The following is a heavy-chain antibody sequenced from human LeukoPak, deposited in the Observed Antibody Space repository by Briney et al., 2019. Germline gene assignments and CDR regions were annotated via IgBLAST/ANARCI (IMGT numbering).Heavy chain of an antibody. CDR3: ARERYYDSSGYLGYFQH. J-gene: IGHJ1*01. D-gene: IGHD3-22*01. Sequence: ASVRVSCKASGYTFTGYYMHWVRQAPGQGLEWMGWINPNSGGTNYAQKFQGRVTITADKSTSTAYMELSSLRSEDTAVYYCARERYYDSSGYLGYFQHWGQGTLVTVSS. V-gene: IGHV1-2*02. CDR2: INPNSGGT. CDR1: GYTFTGYY.